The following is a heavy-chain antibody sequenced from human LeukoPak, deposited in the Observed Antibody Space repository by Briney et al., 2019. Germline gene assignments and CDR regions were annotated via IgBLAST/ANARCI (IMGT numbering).Heavy chain of an antibody. Sequence: ASVKVSCKASGHTFTSYDINWVRQATGQGLEWVGWMNPNSGNTGYAQKFQGRVTMTRNTSISTAYMELSSLRSEDTAVYYCARVPAATYNWFDPWGQGTLVTVSS. V-gene: IGHV1-8*01. CDR1: GHTFTSYD. CDR3: ARVPAATYNWFDP. D-gene: IGHD2-2*01. CDR2: MNPNSGNT. J-gene: IGHJ5*02.